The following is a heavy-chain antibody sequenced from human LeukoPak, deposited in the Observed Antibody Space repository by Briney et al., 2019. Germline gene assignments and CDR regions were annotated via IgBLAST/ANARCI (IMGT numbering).Heavy chain of an antibody. CDR1: GFTFSSYW. D-gene: IGHD6-13*01. Sequence: GGSLRLSCAASGFTFSSYWMDWVRQAPGRGLEWVANIKQDGSDKYYVDSVKGRFTISRDNAKNSLYLQVNSLRAEDTAVYYCAIIPRAAAGPSARSPFHYWGQGTLVTVSS. CDR3: AIIPRAAAGPSARSPFHY. J-gene: IGHJ4*02. CDR2: IKQDGSDK. V-gene: IGHV3-7*01.